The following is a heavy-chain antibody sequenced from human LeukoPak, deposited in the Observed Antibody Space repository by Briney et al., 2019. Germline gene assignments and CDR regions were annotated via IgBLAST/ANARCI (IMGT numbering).Heavy chain of an antibody. CDR2: IYYSGST. CDR3: ARAYGDYPFDY. D-gene: IGHD4-17*01. CDR1: GGSISRSGYY. J-gene: IGHJ4*02. V-gene: IGHV4-39*01. Sequence: SETLSLTCTVSGGSISRSGYYWGWIRQPPGKGLEWIGNIYYSGSTYYNPSLKSRVTISADTSKNQFSLKLSSVTAADTAVYYCARAYGDYPFDYWGQGTLVTVSS.